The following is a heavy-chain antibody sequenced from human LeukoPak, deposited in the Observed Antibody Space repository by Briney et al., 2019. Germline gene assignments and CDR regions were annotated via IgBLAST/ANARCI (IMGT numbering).Heavy chain of an antibody. J-gene: IGHJ5*02. Sequence: ASVKVSCKASGYTFTSYAMHWVRQAPGQRLEWMGWINAGNGNTKYSQKFQGRVTITADESTSTAYMELSSLRSEDTAVYYCARAGWKWGYCSGGSCYPNWFDPWGQGTLVTVSS. V-gene: IGHV1-3*01. CDR3: ARAGWKWGYCSGGSCYPNWFDP. CDR1: GYTFTSYA. CDR2: INAGNGNT. D-gene: IGHD2-15*01.